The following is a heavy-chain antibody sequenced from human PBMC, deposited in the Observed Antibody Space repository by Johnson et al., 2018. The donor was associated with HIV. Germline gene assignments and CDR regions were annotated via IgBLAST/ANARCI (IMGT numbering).Heavy chain of an antibody. D-gene: IGHD5-24*01. CDR1: GFTFSSYD. CDR2: ISFDGINK. V-gene: IGHV3-30*03. J-gene: IGHJ3*02. CDR3: ARGRERGMFDI. Sequence: QMLLVESGGGVVQPGRSLRLSCAASGFTFSSYDMHWVRQAPGKGMEWVAVISFDGINKYYADSVKGRFTISRDNSKNTLYLQMNSLRAEDTAVYYCARGRERGMFDIWGQGTMVTVSS.